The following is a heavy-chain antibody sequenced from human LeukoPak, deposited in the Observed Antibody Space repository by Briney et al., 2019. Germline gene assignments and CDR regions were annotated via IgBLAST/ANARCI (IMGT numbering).Heavy chain of an antibody. CDR1: GFTFSSYW. D-gene: IGHD6-13*01. CDR3: ARDFSYSSSWYFIARIGAYFDY. Sequence: GGSLRLSCAASGFTFSSYWMSWVRQAPGKGLEWVANIKQDGSEKYYVDSVKGRFTISRDNAKNSLYLQMNSLRAEDTAVYYCARDFSYSSSWYFIARIGAYFDYWGQGTLVTVSS. CDR2: IKQDGSEK. V-gene: IGHV3-7*01. J-gene: IGHJ4*02.